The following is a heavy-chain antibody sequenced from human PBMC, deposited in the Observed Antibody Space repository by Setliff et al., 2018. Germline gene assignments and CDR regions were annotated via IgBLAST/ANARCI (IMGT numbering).Heavy chain of an antibody. V-gene: IGHV4-61*02. J-gene: IGHJ3*02. D-gene: IGHD3-3*01. CDR1: GGSMSSGPNY. CDR3: ATPGRDDLDSPFEPFDI. CDR2: VYSSVYSSGIT. Sequence: SETLSLTCTVSGGSMSSGPNYWSWIRQPAGRGLEWVGRVYSSVYSSGITSYNPSLQSRVSVSLDTSKNHFSLRLTSMTAADTAVYYCATPGRDDLDSPFEPFDIWGQGTMVTVSS.